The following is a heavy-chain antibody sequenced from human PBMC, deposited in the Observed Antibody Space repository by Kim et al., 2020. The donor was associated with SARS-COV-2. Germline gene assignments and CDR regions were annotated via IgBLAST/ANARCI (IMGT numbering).Heavy chain of an antibody. CDR2: IKSKSDGGTT. V-gene: IGHV3-15*01. D-gene: IGHD5-12*01. CDR1: GLTFSNAW. CDR3: STNSGWLDF. J-gene: IGHJ4*02. Sequence: GGSLRLSCAASGLTFSNAWMSWVRQAPGKGLEWVGRIKSKSDGGTTDYAAPVKGRFTISRDDSKNTLYLQMDSLKTEDTAVYYCSTNSGWLDFWGQGTLVTVSS.